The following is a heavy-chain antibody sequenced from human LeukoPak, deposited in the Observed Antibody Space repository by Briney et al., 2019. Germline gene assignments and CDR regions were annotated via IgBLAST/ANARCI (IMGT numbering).Heavy chain of an antibody. D-gene: IGHD2-15*01. V-gene: IGHV1-24*01. CDR3: ATEERYCSGGSCYLDY. Sequence: ASVKVSCTVSGYTLTELSMHWVRQAPGKGLEWMGGFDPEDGETIYAQKFQGRVTMTEDTSTDTAYMELSSLRSEDTAVYYCATEERYCSGGSCYLDYWGQGTLVTVSS. CDR2: FDPEDGET. J-gene: IGHJ4*02. CDR1: GYTLTELS.